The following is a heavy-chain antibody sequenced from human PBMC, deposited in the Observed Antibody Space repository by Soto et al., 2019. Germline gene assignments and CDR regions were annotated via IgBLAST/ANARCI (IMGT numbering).Heavy chain of an antibody. CDR3: ARAKKVSGSSQTRPDL. V-gene: IGHV4-34*01. Sequence: XGTLSLTCSICSGCVSSYYWSGIRPPPGKGLEWIGEISQSVNTNYSPSLNSRVSISIDTSKKQFSLNLASVSAADTAVYYCARAKKVSGSSQTRPDLWGQRTLVTVSS. CDR2: ISQSVNT. D-gene: IGHD6-6*01. J-gene: IGHJ4*02. CDR1: SGCVSSYY.